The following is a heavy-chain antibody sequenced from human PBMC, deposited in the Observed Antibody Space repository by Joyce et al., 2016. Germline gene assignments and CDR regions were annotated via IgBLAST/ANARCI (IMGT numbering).Heavy chain of an antibody. J-gene: IGHJ1*01. CDR2: IDYSGST. CDR1: GASINSYY. D-gene: IGHD3-16*01. Sequence: QVQLQGSGPGLVKPSETLSLTCTVSGASINSYYWNWIRQPPGKGLGWIGHIDYSGSTNYNPAVKIRVTISVETSKNQFALNLRSVTAADTAVYYCARGGGVHNSYAEYFQHWGQGTLVTVSS. CDR3: ARGGGVHNSYAEYFQH. V-gene: IGHV4-59*01.